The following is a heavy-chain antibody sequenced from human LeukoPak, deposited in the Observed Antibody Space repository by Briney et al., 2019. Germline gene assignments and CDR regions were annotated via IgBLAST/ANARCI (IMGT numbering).Heavy chain of an antibody. Sequence: ASVKVSCKASGYTFRSFAISWVRQAPGQGLEWMGWISAYNGNTNYAQKLQGRVTMTTDTSTSTAYMELRSLRSDDTAVYYCARTLHPALKPLDYWGQGTLVTVSS. J-gene: IGHJ4*02. V-gene: IGHV1-18*01. CDR1: GYTFRSFA. CDR3: ARTLHPALKPLDY. CDR2: ISAYNGNT.